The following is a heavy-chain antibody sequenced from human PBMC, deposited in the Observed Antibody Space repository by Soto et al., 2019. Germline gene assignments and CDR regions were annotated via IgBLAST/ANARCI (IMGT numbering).Heavy chain of an antibody. J-gene: IGHJ4*02. D-gene: IGHD2-8*01. CDR3: AKSPRYCTNGLCYPVYYCEY. CDR2: INGGGVIT. CDR1: GFTFSSDG. V-gene: IGHV3-23*01. Sequence: PGGSLRRSCAASGFTFSSDGMSCVRQAPGKGLEWFSGINGGGVITYYAESVKGRFTISRNNSKNTVYLQMNSLRAEDTAVYYCAKSPRYCTNGLCYPVYYCEYWGQGS.